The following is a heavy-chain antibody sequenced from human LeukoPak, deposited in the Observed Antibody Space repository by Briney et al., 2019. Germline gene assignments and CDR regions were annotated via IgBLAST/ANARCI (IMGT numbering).Heavy chain of an antibody. D-gene: IGHD2-15*01. J-gene: IGHJ6*02. V-gene: IGHV3-30*04. CDR1: GFTFSSYA. Sequence: GRSLRLSCAASGFTFSSYAMHWVRQAPGKGLEWVAVISYDGSNKYYADSVKGRFTISRDNSKNTLYLQMNSLRAEDTAVYYCARDFVVVVAATPAEVYYYYGMDVWGQGTTVTVSS. CDR3: ARDFVVVVAATPAEVYYYYGMDV. CDR2: ISYDGSNK.